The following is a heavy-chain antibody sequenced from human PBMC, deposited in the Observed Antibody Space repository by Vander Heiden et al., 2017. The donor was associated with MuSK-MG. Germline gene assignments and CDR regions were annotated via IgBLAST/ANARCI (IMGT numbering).Heavy chain of an antibody. Sequence: QVQLVQSGAEVKKPGASVKVSCKASGYTFTSYYMHWVRQAPGQGLEWMGIINPSGGSTSYAQKFQGRVTMTRDTSTSTVYMELSSLRSEDTAVYYCAREGVTTVKTTTFGAFDIWGQGTMVTVSS. CDR2: INPSGGST. J-gene: IGHJ3*02. V-gene: IGHV1-46*01. D-gene: IGHD4-17*01. CDR1: GYTFTSYY. CDR3: AREGVTTVKTTTFGAFDI.